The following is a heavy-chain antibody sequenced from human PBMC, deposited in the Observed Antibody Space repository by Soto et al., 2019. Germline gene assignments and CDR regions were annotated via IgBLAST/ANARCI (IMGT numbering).Heavy chain of an antibody. CDR3: VRDETYTSGWYFAL. J-gene: IGHJ4*02. Sequence: QVQLVQSGGEVKEPGASVKVSCKTSGYMFNSYGMSWVRQAPGQGLEWMGWISGYNGKTEYAQKFQGRVSMTTETSTTTVYVELRSLRADDTALYYCVRDETYTSGWYFALWGQGTLVTVPS. D-gene: IGHD6-19*01. V-gene: IGHV1-18*01. CDR1: GYMFNSYG. CDR2: ISGYNGKT.